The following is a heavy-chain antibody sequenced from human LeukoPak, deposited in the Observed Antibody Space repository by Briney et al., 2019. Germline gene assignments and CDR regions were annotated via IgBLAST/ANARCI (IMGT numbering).Heavy chain of an antibody. CDR3: ARDAFRVYFDY. D-gene: IGHD3-16*01. Sequence: GGSLRLSCAASGFTFSSYSMNWVRQAPGKGLEWVSYISSSSSTIYYADSVKGRFTISRDNAKNSLYLQMNSLRAEDTAVYYRARDAFRVYFDYWGQGTLVAVSS. V-gene: IGHV3-48*01. CDR1: GFTFSSYS. J-gene: IGHJ4*02. CDR2: ISSSSSTI.